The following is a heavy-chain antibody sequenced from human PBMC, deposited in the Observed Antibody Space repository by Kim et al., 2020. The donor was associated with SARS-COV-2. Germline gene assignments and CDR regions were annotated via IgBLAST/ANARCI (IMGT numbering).Heavy chain of an antibody. CDR3: ARSWGYDSGGYYEFDY. V-gene: IGHV3-33*01. Sequence: GGSLRLSCAASGFTFSNYGIHWVRQAPGKGLEWVAIIYHDGSFKHYGDSVKGRFTISRDNSKNTVFLQMNSLRAEDTAVYYCARSWGYDSGGYYEFDYWGQGTLVTVSS. CDR2: IYHDGSFK. D-gene: IGHD3-22*01. CDR1: GFTFSNYG. J-gene: IGHJ4*02.